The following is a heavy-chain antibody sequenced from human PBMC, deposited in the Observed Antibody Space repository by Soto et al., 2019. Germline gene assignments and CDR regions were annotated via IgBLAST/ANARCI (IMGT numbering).Heavy chain of an antibody. CDR3: ALRSMAVVPEY. J-gene: IGHJ4*02. CDR2: LYYGRTA. Sequence: QVQLQESGPGLVKPSETLSLTCAVSGDSISSYYCMWIRQPPGKGLESIGYLYYGRTANYYPSLKSRVTLSGDTSTNQCSLSLSSMTAADTAVYYCALRSMAVVPEYWGQGTLVTVSS. CDR1: GDSISSYY. V-gene: IGHV4-59*01. D-gene: IGHD3-22*01.